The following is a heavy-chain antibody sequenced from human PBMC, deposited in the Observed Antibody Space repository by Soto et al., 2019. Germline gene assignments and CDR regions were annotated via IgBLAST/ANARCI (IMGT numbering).Heavy chain of an antibody. D-gene: IGHD3-3*01. CDR1: GFTFSSYW. J-gene: IGHJ6*02. CDR3: ARGLRFLEWLSYYYGMDV. V-gene: IGHV3-7*01. Sequence: PGGSLRLSCAASGFTFSSYWMSWVRQAPGKGLEWVANIKQDGSEKYYVDSVKGRFTISRDNAKNSLYLQMNSLRAEDTAVYYCARGLRFLEWLSYYYGMDVWGQGNTVTFSS. CDR2: IKQDGSEK.